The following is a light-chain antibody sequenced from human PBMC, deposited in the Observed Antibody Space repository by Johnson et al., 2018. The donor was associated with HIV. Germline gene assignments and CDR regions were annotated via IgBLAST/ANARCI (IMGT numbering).Light chain of an antibody. J-gene: IGLJ1*01. CDR3: GTWDSSLSAVYV. V-gene: IGLV1-51*01. Sequence: VLTQPPSVSAAPGQKVTISCSGSSSNIGNNYVSWYQQLPGTAPKLLIYDNNKRPSGIPDRFSGSKSGTSATLGITGLQTGDEADYYCGTWDSSLSAVYVFGTGTKVTVL. CDR2: DNN. CDR1: SSNIGNNY.